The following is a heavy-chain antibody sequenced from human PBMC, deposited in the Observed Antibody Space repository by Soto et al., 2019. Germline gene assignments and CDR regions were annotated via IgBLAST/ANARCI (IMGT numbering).Heavy chain of an antibody. CDR1: GYPFTTYW. CDR3: AKNVLY. Sequence: PGESLKISCQISGYPFTTYWIGWVRQMPGKGLEWMGKIDPPDSDTRYSPSFKGHVTMSADKSISTAYLQWSSLKASDTAIYYCAKNVLYWGQGILVTVSS. D-gene: IGHD6-6*01. V-gene: IGHV5-51*01. J-gene: IGHJ4*02. CDR2: IDPPDSDT.